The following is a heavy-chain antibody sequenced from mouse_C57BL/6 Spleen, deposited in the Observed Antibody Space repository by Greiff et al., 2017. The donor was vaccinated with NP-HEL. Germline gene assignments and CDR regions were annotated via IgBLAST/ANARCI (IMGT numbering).Heavy chain of an antibody. V-gene: IGHV5-17*01. CDR1: GFTFSDYG. CDR2: ISRGSSTI. Sequence: DVQLVESGGGLVKPGGSLKLSCAASGFTFSDYGMHWVRQAPEKGLEWVAYISRGSSTIDYADTVKGRFTISRDNAENTLFLQMTSLMSEDTAMYYCARDDGSRAMDYWGQGTSVTVSS. CDR3: ARDDGSRAMDY. D-gene: IGHD1-1*01. J-gene: IGHJ4*01.